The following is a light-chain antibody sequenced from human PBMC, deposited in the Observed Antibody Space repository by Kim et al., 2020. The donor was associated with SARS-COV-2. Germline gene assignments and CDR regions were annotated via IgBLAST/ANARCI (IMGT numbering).Light chain of an antibody. J-gene: IGLJ3*02. CDR1: SNNVGNEG. CDR2: RNN. V-gene: IGLV10-54*01. CDR3: SAWDSSLRAWV. Sequence: QAGLTQPPSVSKGLRQTATLTCTGNSNNVGNEGAAWLQQHQGHPPKLLSYRNNNRPSGISERLSASRSGNTASLTITGLQPEDEADYYCSAWDSSLRAWVVGGRTQLAVL.